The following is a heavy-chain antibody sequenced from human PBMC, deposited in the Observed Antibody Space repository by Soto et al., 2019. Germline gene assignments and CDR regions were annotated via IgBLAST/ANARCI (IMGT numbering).Heavy chain of an antibody. Sequence: GASVKVSCKASGYTFTSYDINWVRQATGQGLEWMGWMNPNSGNTGYAQKFQGRVTVTRNTSISTAYMELSSLRSEDTAVYYCARVYNYFGAAPDYWGQGTLVTVSS. V-gene: IGHV1-8*01. CDR1: GYTFTSYD. J-gene: IGHJ4*02. D-gene: IGHD1-20*01. CDR2: MNPNSGNT. CDR3: ARVYNYFGAAPDY.